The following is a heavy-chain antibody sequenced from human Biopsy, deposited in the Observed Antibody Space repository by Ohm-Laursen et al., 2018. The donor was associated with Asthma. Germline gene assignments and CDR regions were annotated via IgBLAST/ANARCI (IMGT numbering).Heavy chain of an antibody. Sequence: SQTLSLTCTVSGGSISSSSYYWGWIRRPPGKGLEFIGTIYYSGSTYYNPSFKSRVTLSVDASKNQFSLKLTSVTAADTAVYYCVSPPGYWGQGTRVTVSS. V-gene: IGHV4-39*01. CDR1: GGSISSSSYY. J-gene: IGHJ4*02. CDR3: VSPPGY. CDR2: IYYSGST.